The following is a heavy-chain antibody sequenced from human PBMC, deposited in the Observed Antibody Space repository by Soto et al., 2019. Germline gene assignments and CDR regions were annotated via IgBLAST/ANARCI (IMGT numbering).Heavy chain of an antibody. CDR2: IYYSGST. CDR1: GGSISSSSYY. V-gene: IGHV4-39*01. Sequence: SETLSLTCTVSGGSISSSSYYWGWIRQPPGKGLEWIGSIYYSGSTYYNPSLKSRVTISVDTSKNQFSLKLSSVTAADTAVYYCARTVAVAGAYWYFDLWGRGTLVTVS. D-gene: IGHD6-19*01. J-gene: IGHJ2*01. CDR3: ARTVAVAGAYWYFDL.